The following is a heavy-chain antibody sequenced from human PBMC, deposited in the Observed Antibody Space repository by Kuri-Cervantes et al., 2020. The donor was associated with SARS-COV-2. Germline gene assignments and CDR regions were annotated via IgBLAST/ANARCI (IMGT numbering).Heavy chain of an antibody. CDR3: ARGRKVRFLEWTNGGYYYYMDV. D-gene: IGHD3-3*01. CDR1: GYTFTGYY. V-gene: IGHV1-2*02. J-gene: IGHJ6*03. CDR2: INPNSGGT. Sequence: ASVKVSCKASGYTFTGYYMHWVRQAPGQGLEWMGWINPNSGGTNYAQKFQGRVTMTRDTSISTAYMELSRLRSEDTAVYYCARGRKVRFLEWTNGGYYYYMDVWGKGTTVTAP.